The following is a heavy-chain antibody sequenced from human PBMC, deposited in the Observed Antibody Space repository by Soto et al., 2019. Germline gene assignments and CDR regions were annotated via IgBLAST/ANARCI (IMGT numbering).Heavy chain of an antibody. CDR1: GGTFSSYA. CDR3: ARLVFGVVVTDDAFDI. CDR2: IIPIFGTA. J-gene: IGHJ3*02. D-gene: IGHD3-22*01. Sequence: SVKVSCKASGGTFSSYAISWVRQAPGQGLEWMGGIIPIFGTANYAQKFQGRVTITADESTSTAYMELSSLRSEDTAVYYCARLVFGVVVTDDAFDIWRQGTMVTVSS. V-gene: IGHV1-69*13.